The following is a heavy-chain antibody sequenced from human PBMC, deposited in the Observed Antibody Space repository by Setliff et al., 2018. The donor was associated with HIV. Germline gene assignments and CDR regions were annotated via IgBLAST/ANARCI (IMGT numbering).Heavy chain of an antibody. J-gene: IGHJ4*02. Sequence: PGESLRLSCAASGFIFSNARMNWVRQVPGKGLEWVGHIKKKGDGGTTEYATPVKGRFTISRDDSENMLYLQMNDLKTEDTAVYYCMDFAIAGAWDYWGQGTLVTVSS. CDR1: GFIFSNAR. CDR2: IKKKGDGGTT. D-gene: IGHD6-13*01. CDR3: MDFAIAGAWDY. V-gene: IGHV3-15*01.